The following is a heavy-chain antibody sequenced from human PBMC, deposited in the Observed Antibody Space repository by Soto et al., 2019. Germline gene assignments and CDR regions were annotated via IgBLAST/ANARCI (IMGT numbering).Heavy chain of an antibody. Sequence: SXKVSFKAAGYTXSSYGIGWVRQAPGQGLEWMGWIIAYNGKTNYAQKLQVRVTMTTDTSTSTAYMELRILRSDDTAVYYCARDSFGWWLDPWGQGTLVTV. J-gene: IGHJ5*02. CDR2: IIAYNGKT. CDR1: GYTXSSYG. V-gene: IGHV1-18*01. D-gene: IGHD3-3*01. CDR3: ARDSFGWWLDP.